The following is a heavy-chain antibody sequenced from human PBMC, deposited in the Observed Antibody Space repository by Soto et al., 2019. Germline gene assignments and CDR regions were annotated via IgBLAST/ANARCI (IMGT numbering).Heavy chain of an antibody. CDR1: GGSISSGDYY. V-gene: IGHV4-30-4*01. CDR2: IYYSGST. D-gene: IGHD3-22*01. J-gene: IGHJ4*02. CDR3: ARSLLFDSSGYPD. Sequence: SETLSLTCTVSGGSISSGDYYWSWIRQPPGKGLEWIGYIYYSGSTYYNPSLKSRVTISVDTSKNQFSLKLSSVTAADTAVYYCARSLLFDSSGYPDWGQGTLVTVSS.